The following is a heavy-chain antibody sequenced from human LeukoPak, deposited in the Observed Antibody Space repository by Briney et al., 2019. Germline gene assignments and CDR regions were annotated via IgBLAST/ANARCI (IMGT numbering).Heavy chain of an antibody. D-gene: IGHD6-13*01. J-gene: IGHJ4*02. CDR2: ISAYNGNR. V-gene: IGHV1-18*01. Sequence: ASVKVSCKTSGYTFTSYGIIWVRQAPGQGLEWMGWISAYNGNRNYAQKLQGGVTMTTDASTSTAYMELRSLRSDDTAVYYCARGGPGWDSSSWYNYWGQGTLVTVSS. CDR3: ARGGPGWDSSSWYNY. CDR1: GYTFTSYG.